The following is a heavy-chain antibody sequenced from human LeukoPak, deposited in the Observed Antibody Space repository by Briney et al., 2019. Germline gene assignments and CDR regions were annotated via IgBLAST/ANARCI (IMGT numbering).Heavy chain of an antibody. V-gene: IGHV3-23*01. Sequence: GGSLRLSCAASGFTFSSYAMSWVRQAPGKGLEWASAISGSGGSTYYADPVKGRFTISRDNSKNTLYLQMNSLRAEDTAVYYCAKEEGPGIAAAGGALYWGQGTLVTVSS. J-gene: IGHJ4*02. CDR1: GFTFSSYA. CDR2: ISGSGGST. CDR3: AKEEGPGIAAAGGALY. D-gene: IGHD6-13*01.